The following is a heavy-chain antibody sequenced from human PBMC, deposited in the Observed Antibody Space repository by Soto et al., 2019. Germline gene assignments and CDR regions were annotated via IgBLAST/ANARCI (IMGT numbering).Heavy chain of an antibody. J-gene: IGHJ4*02. CDR1: GFTFSSYG. V-gene: IGHV3-30*18. CDR2: ISYDGSNK. Sequence: GGSLRLSCAASGFTFSSYGMHWVRQSPGKGLEWVAVISYDGSNKYYADSVKGRFTISGDNSKNTLYLQMNSLRAEDTAVYYCAKAGAIAVTGAFTYFFQFWGQGTTVTVSS. D-gene: IGHD6-19*01. CDR3: AKAGAIAVTGAFTYFFQF.